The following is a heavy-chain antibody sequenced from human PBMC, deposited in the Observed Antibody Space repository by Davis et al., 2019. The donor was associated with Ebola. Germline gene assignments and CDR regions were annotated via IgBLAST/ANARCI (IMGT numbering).Heavy chain of an antibody. J-gene: IGHJ4*02. CDR3: ARGIFKYYFDY. Sequence: GESLKISCAASGSIFSSYEMNWVRQAPGKGLEWVAVIWYDGSNKYYADSVKGRFTISRDNSNNTLYLQMNRLRAEDTAVDYCARGIFKYYFDYWGQGTLVTVSS. V-gene: IGHV3-33*08. CDR1: GSIFSSYE. CDR2: IWYDGSNK. D-gene: IGHD2/OR15-2a*01.